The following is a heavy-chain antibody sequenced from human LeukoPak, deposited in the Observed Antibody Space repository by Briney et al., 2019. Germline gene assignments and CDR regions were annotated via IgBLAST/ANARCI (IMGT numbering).Heavy chain of an antibody. CDR2: ISSSGSTI. CDR1: GFTFSSYE. J-gene: IGHJ4*02. D-gene: IGHD3-10*01. CDR3: ARGRAPSMVRFDY. V-gene: IGHV3-48*03. Sequence: SGGSLRLSCAASGFTFSSYEMNWVRQAPGKGLEWVSYISSSGSTIYYADSVKGRFTISRDNAKNSLYLQMNSLRAEDTAVYYCARGRAPSMVRFDYWGQGTLVTVSS.